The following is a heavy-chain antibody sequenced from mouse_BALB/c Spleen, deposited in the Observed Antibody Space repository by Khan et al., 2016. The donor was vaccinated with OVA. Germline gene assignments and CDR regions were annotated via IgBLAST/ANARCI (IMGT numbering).Heavy chain of an antibody. D-gene: IGHD2-1*01. CDR2: IWTGGST. CDR1: GFSLTSYG. J-gene: IGHJ1*01. Sequence: QVQLQQSGPGLVAPSQSLSITCTVSGFSLTSYGVHWVRQPPGKGLEWLGVIWTGGSTNYNSALMSRLGITKDNSKSQVFLKMNSLQTDDTAMYYCARYYGNYGWYFDVWGAGTTVTVSS. CDR3: ARYYGNYGWYFDV. V-gene: IGHV2-9*02.